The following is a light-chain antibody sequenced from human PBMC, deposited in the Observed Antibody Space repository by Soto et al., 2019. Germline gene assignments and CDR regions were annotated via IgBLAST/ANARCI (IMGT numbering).Light chain of an antibody. V-gene: IGKV1-5*03. Sequence: DIQITQSPSTLSASVGDRGKLTCRASPSISTWLAWYQQKPGKAPXLRIYKGSSLESGVPSRFSGSGSGTEFTLTISRLQPDDFATYYCQQYNTYWTFGQGTKVDIK. J-gene: IGKJ1*01. CDR2: KGS. CDR1: PSISTW. CDR3: QQYNTYWT.